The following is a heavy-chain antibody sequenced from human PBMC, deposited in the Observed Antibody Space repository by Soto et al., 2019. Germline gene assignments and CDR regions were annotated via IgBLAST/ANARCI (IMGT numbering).Heavy chain of an antibody. Sequence: QVQLQQSGPGLVKPSQTLSLTCAISGDSVSSNSAAWNWIRQSPSRGLEWLGRTYYRSKWYNDYAVSVKSRITINPDTSKNQFSLQLNSVTPEDTAVYYCARRFGSSSGRHSKQYYYYGMDVWGQGTTVTVSS. D-gene: IGHD6-6*01. CDR2: TYYRSKWYN. CDR3: ARRFGSSSGRHSKQYYYYGMDV. V-gene: IGHV6-1*01. J-gene: IGHJ6*02. CDR1: GDSVSSNSAA.